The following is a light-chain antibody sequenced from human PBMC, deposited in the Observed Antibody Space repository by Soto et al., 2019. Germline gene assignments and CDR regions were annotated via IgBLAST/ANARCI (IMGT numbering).Light chain of an antibody. V-gene: IGKV1-9*01. J-gene: IGKJ1*01. CDR1: QGIDSY. Sequence: IHLTQSPSSLSASVGDRVTITCRASQGIDSYLAWYQQRPGKVPQLLIYETSILQSGVSSRFSGSGSGTEFTLTISSLQPDDFATYYCQQYNAYSRMFGQGTKVDIK. CDR3: QQYNAYSRM. CDR2: ETS.